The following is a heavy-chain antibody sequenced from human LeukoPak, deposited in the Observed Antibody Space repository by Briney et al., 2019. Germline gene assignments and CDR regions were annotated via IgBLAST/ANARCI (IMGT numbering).Heavy chain of an antibody. CDR3: ARGGAAAGTGGNDY. V-gene: IGHV3-64*02. Sequence: GGSLRLSCAASGFTFSSYGMHWVRQAPEKGLEYVSAISSTGGSTYYADSVKGRFTISRDNSKYTLYLQMGSLRGEDTAVYYCARGGAAAGTGGNDYWGQGTLVIVSS. CDR2: ISSTGGST. J-gene: IGHJ4*02. CDR1: GFTFSSYG. D-gene: IGHD6-13*01.